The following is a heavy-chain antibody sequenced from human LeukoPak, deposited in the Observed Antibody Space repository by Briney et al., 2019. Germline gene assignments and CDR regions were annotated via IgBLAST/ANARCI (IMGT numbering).Heavy chain of an antibody. Sequence: GASVKVSCKASGYTFTSYYMHWVRQAPGQGLEWMGIINPSGGSTIYAHKFQGRVTMTRDMSTSTVYMELSRLRSDDTAVYYCARGSIVGATFDYFDYWGQGTLVTVSS. D-gene: IGHD1-26*01. CDR3: ARGSIVGATFDYFDY. CDR1: GYTFTSYY. J-gene: IGHJ4*02. V-gene: IGHV1-46*01. CDR2: INPSGGST.